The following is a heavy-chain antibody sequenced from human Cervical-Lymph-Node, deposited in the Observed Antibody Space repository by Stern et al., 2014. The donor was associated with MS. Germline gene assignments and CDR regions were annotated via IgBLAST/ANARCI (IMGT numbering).Heavy chain of an antibody. J-gene: IGHJ5*02. CDR2: IYPGDSKT. CDR1: GYTFAFYW. D-gene: IGHD3-22*01. V-gene: IGHV5-51*01. Sequence: MQLVQSGAEVKKPGESVKISCKGSGYTFAFYWNAWGRQMPGKGLEGMGIIYPGDSKTTYNPSFEGQVTFSADESISTAYLHWNSLKASDTAIYYCARLVNFNYFDPWGQGTLVTVSS. CDR3: ARLVNFNYFDP.